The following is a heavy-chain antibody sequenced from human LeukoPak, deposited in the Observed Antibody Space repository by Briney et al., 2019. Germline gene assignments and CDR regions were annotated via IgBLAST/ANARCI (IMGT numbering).Heavy chain of an antibody. CDR1: GYSISSGYY. J-gene: IGHJ3*02. V-gene: IGHV4-38-2*02. D-gene: IGHD3-22*01. Sequence: SETLSLTCTVSGYSISSGYYWGWIRQPPGKGLEWIGSIYHSGSTYYNPSLKSRVTISVDTSKNQFSLKLTSVTVPDTAVYFCARFTVIDIPYTGAFDIWGQGTRVIVSS. CDR2: IYHSGST. CDR3: ARFTVIDIPYTGAFDI.